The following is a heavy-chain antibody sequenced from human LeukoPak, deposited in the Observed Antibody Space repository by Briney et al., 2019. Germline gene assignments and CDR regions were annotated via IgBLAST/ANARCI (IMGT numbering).Heavy chain of an antibody. CDR1: GFTFSSYS. CDR2: ISYDGSNK. CDR3: AKDTTCSSTSCLAYYYYGMDV. Sequence: PGGSLRLSCAASGFTFSSYSMHWVRQAPGKGLEWVAVISYDGSNKYYADSVKGRFTISRDNSKNTLYLQMNSLRAEDTAVYYCAKDTTCSSTSCLAYYYYGMDVWGKGTTVTVSS. D-gene: IGHD2-2*01. J-gene: IGHJ6*04. V-gene: IGHV3-30*18.